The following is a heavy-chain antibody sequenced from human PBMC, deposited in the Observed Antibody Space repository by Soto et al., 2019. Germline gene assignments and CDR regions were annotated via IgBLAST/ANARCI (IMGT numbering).Heavy chain of an antibody. CDR2: LKGDGSEK. Sequence: GGSLRLSCAASGFTFSSSWMSWVRQAPGKGLEWVANLKGDGSEKYYVDSVKGRFTISRDNAKNSLYLQMNSLRAEDTAVYYCARGGSWGQGTLVTVSS. CDR1: GFTFSSSW. CDR3: ARGGS. V-gene: IGHV3-7*01. J-gene: IGHJ5*02.